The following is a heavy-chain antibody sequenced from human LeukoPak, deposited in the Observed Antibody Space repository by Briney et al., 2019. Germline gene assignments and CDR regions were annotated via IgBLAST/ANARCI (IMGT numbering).Heavy chain of an antibody. D-gene: IGHD2-2*01. CDR3: ASLPSYCSSTSCHKVGYFQH. V-gene: IGHV4-39*01. Sequence: SESLSLTCTVSGGSISSSSYYWGWIRQPPGKGLEWIGIIYYSGSTYYNPSLKSRVTISVDTSKNQFSLKLSSVTAADTAVYYCASLPSYCSSTSCHKVGYFQHWGQGTLVTVSS. CDR1: GGSISSSSYY. J-gene: IGHJ1*01. CDR2: IYYSGST.